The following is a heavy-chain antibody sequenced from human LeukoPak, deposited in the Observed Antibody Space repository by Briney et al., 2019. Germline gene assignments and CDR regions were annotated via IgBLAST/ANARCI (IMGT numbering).Heavy chain of an antibody. J-gene: IGHJ4*02. Sequence: GGSLRLSCAASGFTFSSFAMSWVRQAPGKGVEWVSGIGGSGGSTYYADSVKGGFSISRDNSKKTLYLQMNSLRAEDTAVYYCAPSAAAASHGWGQGTLVTVSS. CDR3: APSAAAASHG. CDR2: IGGSGGST. CDR1: GFTFSSFA. D-gene: IGHD6-13*01. V-gene: IGHV3-23*01.